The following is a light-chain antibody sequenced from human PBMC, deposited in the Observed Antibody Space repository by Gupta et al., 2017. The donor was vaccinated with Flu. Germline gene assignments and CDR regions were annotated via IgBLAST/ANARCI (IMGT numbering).Light chain of an antibody. CDR1: SLRSYY. CDR2: GKN. J-gene: IGLJ3*02. Sequence: SSELTQDPAVSVALGQTVRITCQGDSLRSYYASWYQQKPGQAPVLVIYGKNNRPSGIPDRFSGSSSGNTASLTITGAQAEDEADYYCNSRDSSGILNWVFGGGTKLTVL. CDR3: NSRDSSGILNWV. V-gene: IGLV3-19*01.